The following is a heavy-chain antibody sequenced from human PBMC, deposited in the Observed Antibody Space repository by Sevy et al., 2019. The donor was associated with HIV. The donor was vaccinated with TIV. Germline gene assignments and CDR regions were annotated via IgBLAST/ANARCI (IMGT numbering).Heavy chain of an antibody. CDR1: GGSVISGSYY. CDR3: ARGDYYGSGSFDY. CDR2: IYYSGST. D-gene: IGHD3-10*01. J-gene: IGHJ4*02. V-gene: IGHV4-61*01. Sequence: SETLSLTCTVSGGSVISGSYYWSWIRQPPGKGLEWIGYIYYSGSTNYNPSLKSRVTISVDTSKNQFSLKLSSVTAADTAVYYCARGDYYGSGSFDYWGQGTLVTVSS.